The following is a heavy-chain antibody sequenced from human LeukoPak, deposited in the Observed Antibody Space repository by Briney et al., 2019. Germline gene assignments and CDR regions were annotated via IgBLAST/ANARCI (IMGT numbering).Heavy chain of an antibody. CDR3: ARPSWNHIFDY. V-gene: IGHV1-2*02. D-gene: IGHD1-1*01. CDR1: EYTFTGYY. J-gene: IGHJ4*02. Sequence: ASVKVSCKASEYTFTGYYIHWVRQAPGQGLEWMGWIDPNTGDSNYAQKFQGRVTMTRDTSISTAYMELSRLRSDDTAVYYCARPSWNHIFDYWGQGTLVTVSS. CDR2: IDPNTGDS.